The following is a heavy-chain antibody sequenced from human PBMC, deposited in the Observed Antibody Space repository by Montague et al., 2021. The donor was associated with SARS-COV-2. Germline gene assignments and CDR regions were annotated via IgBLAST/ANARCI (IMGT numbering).Heavy chain of an antibody. D-gene: IGHD3-10*01. CDR3: ARAVSVRRAVNWFDP. CDR1: GGSMSDHY. J-gene: IGHJ5*02. CDR2: IYYSGGI. Sequence: SETLSLTCTVSGGSMSDHYWAWIRQPPGEGLEWLGYIYYSGGIXSXASXXXRVTMSVDTSKNQFSLKLTSVTAADTAVNYCARAVSVRRAVNWFDPWGQGTLVTVSS. V-gene: IGHV4-59*11.